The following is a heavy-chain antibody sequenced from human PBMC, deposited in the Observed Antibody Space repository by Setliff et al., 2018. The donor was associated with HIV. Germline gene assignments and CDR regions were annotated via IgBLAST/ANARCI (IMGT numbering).Heavy chain of an antibody. CDR1: GDSFSGTSYY. V-gene: IGHV4-61*05. CDR2: IYDSGST. CDR3: ARQRFGELFYWFDP. J-gene: IGHJ5*02. D-gene: IGHD3-10*01. Sequence: PSETLSLTCTVSGDSFSGTSYYWGWIRRPPGKGLEWIGYIYDSGSTNYNPSLKSRVTISVDTSKNQFSLKLSSVTAADTAVYYCARQRFGELFYWFDPWGQGTLVTVSS.